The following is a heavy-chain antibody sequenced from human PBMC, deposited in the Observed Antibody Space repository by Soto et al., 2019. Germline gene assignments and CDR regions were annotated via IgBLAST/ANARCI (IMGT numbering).Heavy chain of an antibody. CDR2: IYWDDEK. CDR1: GFSLSTSGVG. J-gene: IGHJ4*02. D-gene: IGHD5-12*01. V-gene: IGHV2-5*02. Sequence: QITLKESGPTLVKPTQTITLTCTFSGFSLSTSGVGVGWIRQPPGTALEWLALIYWDDEKRYSPSLKSRLTNTKDTPKHRVVLTMTIMDPVDTATYYCAHVYCGYHKFDYWGRGTMVTVSS. CDR3: AHVYCGYHKFDY.